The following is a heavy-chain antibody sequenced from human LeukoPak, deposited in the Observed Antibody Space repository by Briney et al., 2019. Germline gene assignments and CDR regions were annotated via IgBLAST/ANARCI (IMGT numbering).Heavy chain of an antibody. Sequence: GASVKVSFKSSGYTFTCYDIHWVRHAPGQGLGVMGWSYPNSSGTTHAQKFQGRVTMTSDTSISTAYMAMSRLRSDDAAVYYCARDISVRGLLWFGEYQLQNAHNWFDPWGQGTLVTVSS. CDR1: GYTFTCYD. CDR2: SYPNSSGT. D-gene: IGHD3-10*01. V-gene: IGHV1-2*02. J-gene: IGHJ5*02. CDR3: ARDISVRGLLWFGEYQLQNAHNWFDP.